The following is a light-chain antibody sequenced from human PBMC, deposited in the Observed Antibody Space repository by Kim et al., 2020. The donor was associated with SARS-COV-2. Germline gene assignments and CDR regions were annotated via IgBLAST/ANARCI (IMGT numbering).Light chain of an antibody. CDR3: QQYGSSPQT. V-gene: IGKV3-20*01. Sequence: LSRGERATRSCRASQSVSNSYLAWYQQKPGQAPRRLIYGTSSRATGIPDRFSGSGSGTDFTLTISRLEPEDFAVYYCQQYGSSPQTFGQGTKLEI. CDR1: QSVSNSY. CDR2: GTS. J-gene: IGKJ2*01.